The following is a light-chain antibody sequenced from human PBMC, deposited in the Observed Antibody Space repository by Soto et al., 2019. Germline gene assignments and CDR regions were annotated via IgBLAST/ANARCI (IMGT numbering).Light chain of an antibody. CDR2: WAS. Sequence: DIVMTQSPDSLGVSLGERATINCKSSQSVLYSTNNKNYLAWYQQKPGQPPKLLIYWASTRESGVPDRFSGSGSGTDFSLTISSLQAEDVAFYYCQQYYSTPLTFGGGTKVEIK. J-gene: IGKJ4*01. CDR1: QSVLYSTNNKNY. V-gene: IGKV4-1*01. CDR3: QQYYSTPLT.